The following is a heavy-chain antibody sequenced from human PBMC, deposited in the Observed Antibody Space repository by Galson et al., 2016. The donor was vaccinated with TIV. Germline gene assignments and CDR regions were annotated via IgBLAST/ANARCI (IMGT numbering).Heavy chain of an antibody. D-gene: IGHD6-25*01. CDR1: GLTFGGFA. J-gene: IGHJ4*02. CDR2: IRSKTYGGSA. CDR3: AKEGSGWKTDYFFDY. V-gene: IGHV3-49*03. Sequence: SLRLSCATSGLTFGGFAMSWFRQAPGKGLEWVGSIRSKTYGGSADYAASVKGRFSISRDDSERIAYLQMNSLKTEDTAVYYCAKEGSGWKTDYFFDYWGQGTLVTVSS.